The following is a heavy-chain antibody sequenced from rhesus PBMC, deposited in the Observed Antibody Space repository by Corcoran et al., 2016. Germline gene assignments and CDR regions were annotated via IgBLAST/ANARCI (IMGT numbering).Heavy chain of an antibody. CDR1: GFTFSDYY. J-gene: IGHJ3*01. V-gene: IGHV3S16*01. D-gene: IGHD6-25*01. CDR3: TSGADGSWDAFDF. CDR2: INIVSSSL. Sequence: EVQLVESGGGLVQPGGSLRLSCAASGFTFSDYYMSWVRQAPGKGLDWVSSINIVSSSLYYADSGKGRFTISRDNAKNSLSLQMNSLKTEDTAVYYCTSGADGSWDAFDFWGQGLRVTVSS.